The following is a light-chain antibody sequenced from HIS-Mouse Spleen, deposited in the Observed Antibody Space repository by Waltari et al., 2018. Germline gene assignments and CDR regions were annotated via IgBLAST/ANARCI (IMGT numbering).Light chain of an antibody. CDR2: RNN. V-gene: IGLV1-47*01. CDR1: SSNIGRHY. CDR3: AAWDDSLSGWV. Sequence: QSVLTQPPSASGTPRQRVTISCSGSSSNIGRHYVYWYQQLPGTAPKLPIYRNNQRPSGVPDRFSGSKSGTSASLAISGLRSEDEADYYCAAWDDSLSGWVFGGGTKLTVL. J-gene: IGLJ3*02.